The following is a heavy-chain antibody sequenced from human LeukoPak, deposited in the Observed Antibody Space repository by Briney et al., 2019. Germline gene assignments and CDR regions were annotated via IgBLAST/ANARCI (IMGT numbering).Heavy chain of an antibody. J-gene: IGHJ4*02. CDR1: GGTFSSYA. Sequence: SVKVSCRASGGTFSSYAISWVRQAPGQGLEWMGGIIPIFGTANYAQKFQGRVTITADESTSTAYMELSSLRSEDAAVYYCARDGNDILTGYYRAPLDYWGQGTLVTVSS. V-gene: IGHV1-69*01. CDR2: IIPIFGTA. D-gene: IGHD3-9*01. CDR3: ARDGNDILTGYYRAPLDY.